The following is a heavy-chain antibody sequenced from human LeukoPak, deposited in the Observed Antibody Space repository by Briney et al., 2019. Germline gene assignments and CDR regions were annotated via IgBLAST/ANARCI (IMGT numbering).Heavy chain of an antibody. J-gene: IGHJ3*02. CDR2: IYYSGST. D-gene: IGHD6-19*01. V-gene: IGHV4-59*01. CDR3: ARPYTSGYRGAFNI. Sequence: SETLSLTCTVSGGSLSSYYWSWVRQFPGKGLEWIGYIYYSGSTNYNPSLKSRVTISVDTSKNQFSLKLSSMTAADTAVYYCARPYTSGYRGAFNIWGQGTMVTVSS. CDR1: GGSLSSYY.